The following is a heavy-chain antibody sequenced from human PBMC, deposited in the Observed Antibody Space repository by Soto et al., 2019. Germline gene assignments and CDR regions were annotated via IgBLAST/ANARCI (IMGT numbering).Heavy chain of an antibody. D-gene: IGHD5-12*01. V-gene: IGHV1-69*02. CDR2: IIPILGIA. J-gene: IGHJ6*02. Sequence: QVQLVQSGAEVKKPGSSVKVSCKASGGTFSSYTISWVRQAPGQGLEWMGRIIPILGIANYAQKFQGRVTITADKSTSTAYMELSSLRSEDTAVYYCATSPDIVATYYYYGMDVWGQGTTVTVSS. CDR1: GGTFSSYT. CDR3: ATSPDIVATYYYYGMDV.